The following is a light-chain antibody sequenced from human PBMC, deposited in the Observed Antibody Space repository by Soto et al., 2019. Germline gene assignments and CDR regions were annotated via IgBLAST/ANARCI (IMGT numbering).Light chain of an antibody. J-gene: IGKJ1*01. CDR2: KAS. Sequence: DIQMTQSPSTLSASVGDRVTITCRASQSISSWLAWYQQKPGKAPKLLIYKASTLQSGVPSRCSGSGSGTEFTLAISSLQPDASATYYCQQYNDNWTFGQGTKVEIK. CDR1: QSISSW. CDR3: QQYNDNWT. V-gene: IGKV1-5*03.